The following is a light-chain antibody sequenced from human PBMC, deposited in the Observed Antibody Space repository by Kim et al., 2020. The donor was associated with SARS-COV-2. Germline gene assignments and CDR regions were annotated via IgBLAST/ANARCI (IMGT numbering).Light chain of an antibody. Sequence: QSALTQPASGSGSPGQSITISCTGTSSDVGGYNYVSWYQQHPGKAPKLMIYDVSRRPSGVSNRFSGSKSGNTASLTISGLQAEDEAVYYCSSYSTTSTPVVFGGGTKVTVL. J-gene: IGLJ2*01. CDR3: SSYSTTSTPVV. CDR1: SSDVGGYNY. CDR2: DVS. V-gene: IGLV2-14*01.